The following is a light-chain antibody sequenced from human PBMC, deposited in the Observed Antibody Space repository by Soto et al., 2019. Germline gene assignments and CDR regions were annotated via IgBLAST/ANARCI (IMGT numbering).Light chain of an antibody. Sequence: DIQMTQSPSTLSASVGDRVTISCRASRRISSWLAWYQQQPGKAPKLLVYDASTLRSGVPSRFSGSGSGAEFGTPISRRQHEDLADYYCHQYNGCPWTFGQGTRVGIK. CDR1: RRISSW. CDR2: DAS. V-gene: IGKV1-5*01. CDR3: HQYNGCPWT. J-gene: IGKJ1*01.